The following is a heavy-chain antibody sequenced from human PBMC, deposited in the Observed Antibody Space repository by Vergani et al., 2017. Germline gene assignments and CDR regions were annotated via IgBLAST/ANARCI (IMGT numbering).Heavy chain of an antibody. CDR1: GFTFSNAW. CDR3: AKETDFWSGHPDYFDY. CDR2: IKSKTDGGTT. J-gene: IGHJ4*02. Sequence: VQLVESGGGLVKPGGSLRLSCAASGFTFSNAWMSWVRQAPGKGLEWVGRIKSKTDGGTTDYAAPVKGRFTISRDDSKNTLYLQMNSLRAEDTAVYYCAKETDFWSGHPDYFDYWGQGTLVTVSS. V-gene: IGHV3-15*01. D-gene: IGHD3-3*01.